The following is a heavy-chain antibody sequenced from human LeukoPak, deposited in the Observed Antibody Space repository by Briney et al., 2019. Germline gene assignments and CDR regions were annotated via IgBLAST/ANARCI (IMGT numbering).Heavy chain of an antibody. CDR2: IYYSGST. D-gene: IGHD6-13*01. J-gene: IGHJ4*02. Sequence: SETLSLTCTVSGGSISSGDYYWSWIRQPPGKGLEWIGYIYYSGSTYYNPSLKSRVTISVDTSKNQFSLKLSSVTAADTAVYYCAKGDSSSWYGNWGQGTLVTVSS. V-gene: IGHV4-30-4*01. CDR1: GGSISSGDYY. CDR3: AKGDSSSWYGN.